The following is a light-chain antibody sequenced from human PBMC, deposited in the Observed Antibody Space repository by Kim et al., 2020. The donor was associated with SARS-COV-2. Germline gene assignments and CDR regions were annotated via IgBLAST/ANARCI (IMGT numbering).Light chain of an antibody. CDR3: LQHKTFPYT. V-gene: IGKV1-17*03. Sequence: DIQMTQSPSAMSASVGDRVTITCRASQDISYFLAWIQQKPGKAPKRLIYGASTLQSGVPSRFSGSGSGTEFTLTISSLQPEDFATYFCLQHKTFPYTFGQWTKLEI. CDR1: QDISYF. J-gene: IGKJ2*01. CDR2: GAS.